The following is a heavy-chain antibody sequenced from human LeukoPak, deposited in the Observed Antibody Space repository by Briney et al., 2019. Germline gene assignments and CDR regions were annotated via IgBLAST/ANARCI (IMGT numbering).Heavy chain of an antibody. J-gene: IGHJ6*03. CDR2: LYTGGST. CDR1: SGSISSHY. CDR3: ARYDFWSGYYYMDV. V-gene: IGHV4-4*07. D-gene: IGHD3-3*01. Sequence: PSETLSLTCTVSSGSISSHYWSWIRQPAGKGLEWIGRLYTGGSTNYNPSLRSRVTMSVDTSKKQFSLKLSSVTAADTAVYYCARYDFWSGYYYMDVWGKGTTVTVSS.